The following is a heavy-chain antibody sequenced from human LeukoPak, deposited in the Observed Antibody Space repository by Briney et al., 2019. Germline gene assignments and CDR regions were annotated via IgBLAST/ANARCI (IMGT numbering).Heavy chain of an antibody. CDR2: IYPGNSHI. CDR3: AKFHATWYGDT. CDR1: GYNFATYW. V-gene: IGHV5-51*01. Sequence: GESLKIPCQGSGYNFATYWIVWVRQMPGKGLEWMGIIYPGNSHIRYSPSFQGQVTISADTSISTAYLHWSSLQSSDTAMYYCAKFHATWYGDTWGQGTLVTVSS. J-gene: IGHJ4*02. D-gene: IGHD6-13*01.